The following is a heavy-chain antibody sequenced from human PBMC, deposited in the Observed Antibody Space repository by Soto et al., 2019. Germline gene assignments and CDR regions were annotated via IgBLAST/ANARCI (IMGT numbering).Heavy chain of an antibody. CDR1: GFTFSDYY. Sequence: PGGSLRLSCAASGFTFSDYYMSWIRQAPGRGPEWVSYIGRSGSPIYYADSVKGRFTISRDNAKNSLYLQMNSLRSEYSAVYYCARGRTETLYYFDYWGQGILVTVSS. J-gene: IGHJ4*02. CDR3: ARGRTETLYYFDY. CDR2: IGRSGSPI. D-gene: IGHD4-4*01. V-gene: IGHV3-11*01.